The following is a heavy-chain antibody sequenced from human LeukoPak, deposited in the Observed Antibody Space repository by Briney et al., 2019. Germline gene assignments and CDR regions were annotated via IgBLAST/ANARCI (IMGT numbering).Heavy chain of an antibody. D-gene: IGHD2-8*02. CDR3: ARGYCTGDSCSGAWFDP. CDR2: INPNSDGT. V-gene: IGHV1-2*02. Sequence: ASVKVSCKASGFTFTAYHIHWVRQAPGQGLEWMGWINPNSDGTNYAQKFQGRVTMTRDTSISTAYIELNRLRSDDTAVYYCARGYCTGDSCSGAWFDPWGRGTLVTVFS. CDR1: GFTFTAYH. J-gene: IGHJ5*02.